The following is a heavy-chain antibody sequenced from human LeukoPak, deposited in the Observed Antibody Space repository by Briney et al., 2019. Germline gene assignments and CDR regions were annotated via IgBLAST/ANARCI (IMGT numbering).Heavy chain of an antibody. Sequence: GGSLRLSCAASGFTFSSYSMNWVRQAPGKGLEWVSSISSSSSYIYYADSVKGRFTISRDYAKNSLYLQMNSLRAEDTAVYYCARENYYGSGSSPYPFDYWGQGTLVTVSS. V-gene: IGHV3-21*01. CDR3: ARENYYGSGSSPYPFDY. D-gene: IGHD3-10*01. CDR2: ISSSSSYI. CDR1: GFTFSSYS. J-gene: IGHJ4*02.